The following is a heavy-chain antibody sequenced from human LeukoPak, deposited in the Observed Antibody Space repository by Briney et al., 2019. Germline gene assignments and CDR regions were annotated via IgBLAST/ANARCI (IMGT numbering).Heavy chain of an antibody. D-gene: IGHD3-3*01. J-gene: IGHJ4*02. CDR3: ARAGQGDFWSGLRYFDY. CDR2: IYYSGST. Sequence: PSETLALTCTVSGGSISSYYWSWIRQPPGKGLEWMGHIYYSGSTNYNPSLKSRVTISVDTSKNQFSLKLSSVTAADTAVYYCARAGQGDFWSGLRYFDYWGQGTLVTVSS. CDR1: GGSISSYY. V-gene: IGHV4-59*01.